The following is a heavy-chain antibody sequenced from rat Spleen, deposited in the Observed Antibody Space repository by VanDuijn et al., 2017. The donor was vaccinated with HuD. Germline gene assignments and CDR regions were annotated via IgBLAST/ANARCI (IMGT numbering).Heavy chain of an antibody. CDR1: GFTFSDYN. V-gene: IGHV5-7*01. J-gene: IGHJ1*01. CDR2: ISYDGSST. Sequence: EVQLVESGGGLVQPGSPLKLSCAASGFTFSDYNMAWVRQAPTKGLEWVATISYDGSSTYYRDSVKGRFTISRDNAKSTLYLQMDSLGSEDSATYYCTKQGTGSYWHFDFWGPGTMVTVSS. CDR3: TKQGTGSYWHFDF. D-gene: IGHD5-1*01.